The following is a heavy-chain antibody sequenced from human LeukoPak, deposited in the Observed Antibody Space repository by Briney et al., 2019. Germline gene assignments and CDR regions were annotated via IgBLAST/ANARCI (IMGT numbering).Heavy chain of an antibody. V-gene: IGHV3-7*01. CDR3: ARDDSSGWFYY. CDR1: GFTFTGYW. CDR2: INQAGSEK. J-gene: IGHJ4*02. Sequence: ESGGSLRLSCAAAGFTFTGYWMNWVRQAPGKGLEWVANINQAGSEKYYVDSVKGRFTIFRDNAKNSLHLQINSLTAEDTAVYYCARDDSSGWFYYWGQGTLVTVSS. D-gene: IGHD6-19*01.